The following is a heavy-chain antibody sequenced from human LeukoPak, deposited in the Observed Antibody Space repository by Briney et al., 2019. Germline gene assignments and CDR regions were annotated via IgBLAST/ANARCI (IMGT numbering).Heavy chain of an antibody. CDR2: VSYDGTDK. Sequence: GGSLRLSCAASRFTFSSYAIQWVRQAPGKGLEWVAGVSYDGTDKYYADSVKGRFSISRDNSKNTLFLQMNSLKPEDTAVFYCARVGHILGAKLDYWGQGTLVTVSS. V-gene: IGHV3-30*04. J-gene: IGHJ4*02. CDR1: RFTFSSYA. D-gene: IGHD1-26*01. CDR3: ARVGHILGAKLDY.